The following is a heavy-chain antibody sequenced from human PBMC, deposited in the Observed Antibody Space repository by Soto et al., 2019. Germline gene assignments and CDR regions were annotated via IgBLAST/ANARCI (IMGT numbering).Heavy chain of an antibody. CDR2: IWYDASNK. Sequence: VQLVESGGGVVQPGRSLRLSCAASGFTFRTYGMYWVRQAPGKGLEWVAVIWYDASNKYYADSVKGGFTMSRDNSENALYLQMNSLRAEDTAVYYCARARVDGGELDLWGQGTLVTVSS. V-gene: IGHV3-33*01. CDR1: GFTFRTYG. CDR3: ARARVDGGELDL. D-gene: IGHD1-26*01. J-gene: IGHJ4*02.